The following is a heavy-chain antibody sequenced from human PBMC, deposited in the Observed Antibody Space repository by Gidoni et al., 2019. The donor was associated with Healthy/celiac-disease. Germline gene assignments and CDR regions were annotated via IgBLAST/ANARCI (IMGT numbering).Heavy chain of an antibody. J-gene: IGHJ5*02. V-gene: IGHV4-34*01. D-gene: IGHD2-8*01. CDR2: INHSGSA. CDR1: GGSFSGYY. CDR3: AGGPPRYCTKGVCYHTRARWWLDP. Sequence: QVQLQQWGAGLLRPSETLSLSCAVYGGSFSGYYWSWIRQHPGKGLEWIGEINHSGSANYNPSLKSRVTISVDTSKYQFSLKLSSVTAADTAVYYCAGGPPRYCTKGVCYHTRARWWLDPWGQGTLVTVSS.